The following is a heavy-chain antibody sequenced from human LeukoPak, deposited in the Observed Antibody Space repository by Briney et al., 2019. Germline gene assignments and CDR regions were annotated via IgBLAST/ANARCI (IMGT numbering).Heavy chain of an antibody. J-gene: IGHJ5*02. V-gene: IGHV3-48*03. Sequence: GGSLRLSCAASGFTFSSYEMSWVRQAPGKGLEWVSYISSSGSTIYYADSVKGRFTISRDNAKNSLYLQMNSLRAEDTAVYYCARGHLYSSSWYGESVGRWFDPWGQGTLVTVSS. CDR2: ISSSGSTI. D-gene: IGHD6-13*01. CDR3: ARGHLYSSSWYGESVGRWFDP. CDR1: GFTFSSYE.